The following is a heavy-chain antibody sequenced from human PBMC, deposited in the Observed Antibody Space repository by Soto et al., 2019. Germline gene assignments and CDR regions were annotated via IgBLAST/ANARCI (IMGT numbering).Heavy chain of an antibody. J-gene: IGHJ4*02. CDR3: ARTFYCSSTSCYDEL. V-gene: IGHV1-69*02. D-gene: IGHD2-2*01. CDR1: GGTFSSYT. CDR2: IIPILGIA. Sequence: SVKVSCKASGGTFSSYTISWVRQAPGQGLEWMGRIIPILGIANYAQKFQGRVTITADKSTSTAYMELSSLRSEDTAVYYCARTFYCSSTSCYDELWGQGTLVTVSS.